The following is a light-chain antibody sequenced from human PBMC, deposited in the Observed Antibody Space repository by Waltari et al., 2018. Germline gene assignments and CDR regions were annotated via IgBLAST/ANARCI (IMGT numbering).Light chain of an antibody. CDR3: SSYTSSNTWV. J-gene: IGLJ3*02. V-gene: IGLV2-14*03. Sequence: QSALTQPASVSGSPGQSITISCPGTSSDVGGYNYISWYPQHPGKAPKLMIYDVSNRPSGLSNRFSGSKSGNTASLTISGLQAEDEADYYCSSYTSSNTWVFGGGTKLTVL. CDR1: SSDVGGYNY. CDR2: DVS.